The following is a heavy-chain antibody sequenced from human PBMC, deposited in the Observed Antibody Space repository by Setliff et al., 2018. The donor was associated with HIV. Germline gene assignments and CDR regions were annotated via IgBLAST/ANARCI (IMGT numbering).Heavy chain of an antibody. CDR2: IYYSGST. J-gene: IGHJ4*02. V-gene: IGHV4-30-4*08. CDR3: ARQVTVVGYFETAAGSFNY. D-gene: IGHD2-21*01. Sequence: PSETLSLTCTVSGDSISSGGYYWSWIRQHPGKGLEWIGYIYYSGSTYYNPSLKSRVTISTDTSKNQFSLKVRSVTAADTAVYYCARQVTVVGYFETAAGSFNYWGPGTLVTVSS. CDR1: GDSISSGGYY.